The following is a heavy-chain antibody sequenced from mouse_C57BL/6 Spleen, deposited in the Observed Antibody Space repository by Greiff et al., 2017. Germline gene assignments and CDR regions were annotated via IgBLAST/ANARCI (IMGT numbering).Heavy chain of an antibody. J-gene: IGHJ4*01. CDR1: GYTFTSYW. CDR3: ARSGGYYDVAMDY. D-gene: IGHD2-4*01. Sequence: QVQLQQPGAELVKPGASVKLSCKASGYTFTSYWMHWVKQRPGQGLEWIGMIHPNSGSTNYNEKFKSKATLTVDKSSSTAYMQLSSLTSEDAAVYDCARSGGYYDVAMDYWGQGTSVTVSS. CDR2: IHPNSGST. V-gene: IGHV1-64*01.